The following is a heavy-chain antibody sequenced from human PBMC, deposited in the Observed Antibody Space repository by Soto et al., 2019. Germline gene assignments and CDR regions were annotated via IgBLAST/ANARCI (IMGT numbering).Heavy chain of an antibody. J-gene: IGHJ6*02. V-gene: IGHV1-69*12. Sequence: QVQLVQSGAEAKKAGASVKVSCKASGGTFSSYAMSWVRQAPGQGLGWKGGIIPIFGTTNYAQKFEGRVTITADEATSTAYMELSSLRSEDTAVYYCASTYYYDSSGYYYYYGMDVWGQGTTVTVSS. CDR3: ASTYYYDSSGYYYYYGMDV. CDR1: GGTFSSYA. CDR2: IIPIFGTT. D-gene: IGHD3-22*01.